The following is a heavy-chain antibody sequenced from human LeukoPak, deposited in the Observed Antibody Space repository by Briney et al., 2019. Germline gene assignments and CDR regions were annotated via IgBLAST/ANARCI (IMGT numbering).Heavy chain of an antibody. CDR1: GYTFTGYY. Sequence: ASVKVSCNASGYTFTGYYMHWVRQAPGQGLEWMGWINPNSGGTNYAQKLQGRVTMTTDTSTSTAYMELRSLRSDDTAVYYCASIVVPAGTWFDPWGQGTLVTVSS. V-gene: IGHV1-2*02. CDR2: INPNSGGT. J-gene: IGHJ5*02. CDR3: ASIVVPAGTWFDP. D-gene: IGHD2-2*01.